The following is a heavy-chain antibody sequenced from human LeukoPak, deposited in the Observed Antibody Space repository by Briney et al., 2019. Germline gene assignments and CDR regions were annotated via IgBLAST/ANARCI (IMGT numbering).Heavy chain of an antibody. J-gene: IGHJ1*01. CDR3: ARAGYSMDTEYFQH. D-gene: IGHD5-18*01. CDR2: IKGDGSAA. Sequence: GGSLRLSCAASGFXFRSYWIHWVRQAPGKGLMWVSRIKGDGSAASYADSAKGRFTISRDNAKSSLYLQMNSLRAEDTAVYYCARAGYSMDTEYFQHWGQGTLVTVSS. CDR1: GFXFRSYW. V-gene: IGHV3-74*01.